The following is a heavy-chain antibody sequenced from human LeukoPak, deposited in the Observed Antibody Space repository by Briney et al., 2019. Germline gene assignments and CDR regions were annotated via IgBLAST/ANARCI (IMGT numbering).Heavy chain of an antibody. D-gene: IGHD1-26*01. CDR3: ARGSYYGFWYFDL. CDR2: IYSGGST. CDR1: GFTFSSYA. V-gene: IGHV3-53*01. Sequence: GGSLRLSCAASGFTFSSYAMHWVRQAPGKGLEWVSVIYSGGSTYYADSVKGRFTISRDNSKNTLYLQMNSLRAEDTAVYYWARGSYYGFWYFDLWGRGTLVTVSS. J-gene: IGHJ2*01.